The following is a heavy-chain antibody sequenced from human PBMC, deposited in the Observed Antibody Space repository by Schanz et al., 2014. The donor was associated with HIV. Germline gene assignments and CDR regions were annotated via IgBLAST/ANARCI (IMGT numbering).Heavy chain of an antibody. Sequence: QVQLVQSEAEVKRPGSSVKVSCRTSGYSFMNAAINWVRQAPGQGLEWVGWISGYIGNTNYAQNLQGRVTMTTDTSASTTYMELTSLRSDDTAMYYCARDLNRWRDGSEKWFDTWGQGTLVTVSS. V-gene: IGHV1-18*01. J-gene: IGHJ5*02. CDR2: ISGYIGNT. CDR1: GYSFMNAA. D-gene: IGHD2-15*01. CDR3: ARDLNRWRDGSEKWFDT.